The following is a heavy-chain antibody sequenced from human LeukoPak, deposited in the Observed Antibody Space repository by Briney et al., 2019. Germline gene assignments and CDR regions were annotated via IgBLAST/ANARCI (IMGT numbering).Heavy chain of an antibody. CDR3: ARDEFDGYNLVPSIY. CDR1: GFTFSGYS. D-gene: IGHD5-24*01. Sequence: PGGSLRLSCAASGFTFSGYSMNWVRQAPGKGLEWVAVISYDARHEDYADSVKGRFTVSRDDSRSTLYLQMNSLKTDDTAVYFCARDEFDGYNLVPSIYWGQGTLVTVSS. V-gene: IGHV3-30*03. J-gene: IGHJ4*02. CDR2: ISYDARHE.